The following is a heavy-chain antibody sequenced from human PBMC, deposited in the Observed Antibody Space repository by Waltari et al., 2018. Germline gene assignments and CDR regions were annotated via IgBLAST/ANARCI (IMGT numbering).Heavy chain of an antibody. D-gene: IGHD3-3*01. CDR1: GGSISSYY. CDR2: IYYSGST. J-gene: IGHJ4*02. V-gene: IGHV4-59*01. Sequence: QVQLQESGPGLVKPSETLSLTCTVSGGSISSYYWSWIRQPPGTGLEWIGYIYYSGSTNYNPSLKSRVTISVDTSKNQFSLKLSSVTAADTAVYYCARVPYYDFWSGYSSYYFDYWGQGTLVTVSS. CDR3: ARVPYYDFWSGYSSYYFDY.